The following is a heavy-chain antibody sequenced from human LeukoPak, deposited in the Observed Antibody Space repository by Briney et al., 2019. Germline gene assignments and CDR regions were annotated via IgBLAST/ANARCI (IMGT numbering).Heavy chain of an antibody. V-gene: IGHV3-33*01. CDR3: ARVGYSSGFFEC. D-gene: IGHD6-19*01. Sequence: GRSLRLSCAGFEFTFSAYGMHWVRRAPGKGLEWLTSIWYDGSNEYYADSVKGRFTISRDNSRNTLYLHMNSLRAEDTAVYYCARVGYSSGFFECWGQGTLVTVSS. J-gene: IGHJ4*02. CDR1: EFTFSAYG. CDR2: IWYDGSNE.